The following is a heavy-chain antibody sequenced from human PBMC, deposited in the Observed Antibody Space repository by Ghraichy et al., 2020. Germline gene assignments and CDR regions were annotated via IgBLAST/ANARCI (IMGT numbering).Heavy chain of an antibody. V-gene: IGHV2-5*01. CDR2: IYWNDDE. CDR1: EFALRTYEAG. CDR3: VHLSRAYRCHDHVLFCFDC. D-gene: IGHD5-12*01. Sequence: SGPTLVKPTQTLTLTCTFSEFALRTYEAGVGWIRQPPGKALEWLAHIYWNDDEHYSPSLNTRLTITKDTSRNRVVLTMTNMDPVDTATYYCVHLSRAYRCHDHVLFCFDCWRQRTLPT. J-gene: IGHJ4*02.